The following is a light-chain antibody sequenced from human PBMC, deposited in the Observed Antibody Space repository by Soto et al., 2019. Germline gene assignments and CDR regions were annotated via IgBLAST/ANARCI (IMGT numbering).Light chain of an antibody. CDR2: EVS. CDR1: SSDVGAYNY. V-gene: IGLV2-14*01. CDR3: SSYTISSTWV. J-gene: IGLJ3*02. Sequence: QSVLTQPASVSGSPGQSVTISCTGSSSDVGAYNYVSWYQHHPDKAPKLMIFEVSNRPSGVSSRFSGSMSGNTASLSISGLQADDEADYYCSSYTISSTWVFGGGTKLTVL.